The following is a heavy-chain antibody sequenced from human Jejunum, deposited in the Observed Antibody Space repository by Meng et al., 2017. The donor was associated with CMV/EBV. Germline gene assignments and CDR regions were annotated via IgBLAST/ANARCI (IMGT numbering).Heavy chain of an antibody. CDR1: EGRVSRNN. CDR2: IYSGNTT. V-gene: IGHV3-53*01. D-gene: IGHD1-26*01. J-gene: IGHJ4*02. CDR3: AKKYSGSFDY. Sequence: SWTAAEGRVSRNNRSGVRQAPGKGLEWVSAIYSGNTTYYADSVKGRFTISRDNSKNTLYLQMNSLRAEDTAVYYCAKKYSGSFDYWGQGTLVTVSS.